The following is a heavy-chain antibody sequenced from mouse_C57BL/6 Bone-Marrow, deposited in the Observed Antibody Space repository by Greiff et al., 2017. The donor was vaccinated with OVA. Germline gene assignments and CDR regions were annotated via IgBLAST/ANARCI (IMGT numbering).Heavy chain of an antibody. CDR3: ARSFTTVVEDWYFDV. V-gene: IGHV1-85*01. CDR2: IYPRDGST. CDR1: GYTFTSYD. J-gene: IGHJ1*03. D-gene: IGHD1-1*01. Sequence: VQLQQSGPELVKPGASVKLSCKASGYTFTSYDINWVKQRPGQGLEWIGWIYPRDGSTKYNEKFKGKATLTVDTSSSTAYMELHSLTSEDSAVYFCARSFTTVVEDWYFDVWGTGTTVTVSS.